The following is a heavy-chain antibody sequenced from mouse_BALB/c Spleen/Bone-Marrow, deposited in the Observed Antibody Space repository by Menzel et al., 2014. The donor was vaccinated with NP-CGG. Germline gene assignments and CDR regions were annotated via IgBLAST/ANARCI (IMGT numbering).Heavy chain of an antibody. V-gene: IGHV14-4*02. J-gene: IGHJ4*01. CDR3: NGNYYAMDY. D-gene: IGHD2-1*01. Sequence: EVQLQQSGAELVRSGASVKLSCTASGFNIKDYYMHWVKQRPEQGLEWIGWIDPENGDTEYAPKFQGKATTTADTSSNTAYLQLSSLTPEDTAVYYCNGNYYAMDYWGQGTSVTVSS. CDR2: IDPENGDT. CDR1: GFNIKDYY.